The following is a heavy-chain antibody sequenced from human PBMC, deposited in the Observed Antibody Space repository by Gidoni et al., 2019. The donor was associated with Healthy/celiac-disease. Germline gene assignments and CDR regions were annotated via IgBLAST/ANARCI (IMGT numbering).Heavy chain of an antibody. CDR2: IYYSGST. J-gene: IGHJ3*02. CDR1: GGSVSTGSYY. V-gene: IGHV4-61*01. CDR3: ARDPKVVPAANDAFDI. D-gene: IGHD2-2*01. Sequence: QVQLQESGPGLVKPSETLSLTCTVSGGSVSTGSYYWSWIRQPPGKGLEWIGYIYYSGSTNYNPSLKSRVTISVDTSKNQFSLKLSSVTAAYTAVYYCARDPKVVPAANDAFDIWGQGTMVTVSS.